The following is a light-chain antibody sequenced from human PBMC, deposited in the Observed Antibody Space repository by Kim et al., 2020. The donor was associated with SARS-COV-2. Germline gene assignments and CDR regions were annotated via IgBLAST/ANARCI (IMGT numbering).Light chain of an antibody. J-gene: IGLJ2*01. CDR3: SSYSSSSFVV. V-gene: IGLV2-14*04. CDR2: GVS. CDR1: SSDVGGYDY. Sequence: GQSITLSCTGTSSDVGGYDYVSWYQQHPGKAPKLMIYGVSKRPSGVSNHFSASKSGNTASLTISGLQAEDEADYYCSSYSSSSFVVFGGGTQLTVL.